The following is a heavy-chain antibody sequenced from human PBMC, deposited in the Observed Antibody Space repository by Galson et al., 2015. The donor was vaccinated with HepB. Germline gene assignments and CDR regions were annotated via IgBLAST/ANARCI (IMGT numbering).Heavy chain of an antibody. D-gene: IGHD2-8*01. J-gene: IGHJ3*02. V-gene: IGHV3-48*04. CDR2: ISTSGETT. CDR3: ATTKFGNGAYWTFEI. Sequence: SLRLSCADPALSYSTSTMRCARQTQRRGLQSVPYISTSGETTYFTDSVKGRFTVARDNARNTVYLQMSSLTAEETAVYFCATTKFGNGAYWTFEIWGQGTLVTVSS. CDR1: ALSYSTST.